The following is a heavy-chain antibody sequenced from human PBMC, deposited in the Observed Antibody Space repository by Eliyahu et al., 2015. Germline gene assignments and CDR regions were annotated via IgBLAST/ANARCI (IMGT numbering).Heavy chain of an antibody. D-gene: IGHD3-3*01. CDR2: IIPIFGTA. CDR3: ARNQYYDFWSGYWKGFDY. CDR1: GGTFSSYA. J-gene: IGHJ4*02. V-gene: IGHV1-69*01. Sequence: EVKKPGSSVKVSCKASGGTFSSYAISWVRQAPGQGLEWMGGIIPIFGTANYAQKFQGRVTITADESTSTAYMELSSLRSEDTAVYYCARNQYYDFWSGYWKGFDYWGQGTLVTVSS.